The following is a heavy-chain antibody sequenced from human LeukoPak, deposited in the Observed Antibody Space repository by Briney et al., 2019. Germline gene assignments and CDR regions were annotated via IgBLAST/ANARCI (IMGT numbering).Heavy chain of an antibody. CDR3: AREESVRGVGDY. D-gene: IGHD3-10*01. Sequence: ASVKVSCKASGYTFTGYYMHWVRQAPGQGLEWMGRINPNSGGTNYTQKFQGRVTMTRDTSISTAYMELSRLRSDDTAVYYCAREESVRGVGDYWGQGTLVTVSS. J-gene: IGHJ4*02. CDR2: INPNSGGT. V-gene: IGHV1-2*06. CDR1: GYTFTGYY.